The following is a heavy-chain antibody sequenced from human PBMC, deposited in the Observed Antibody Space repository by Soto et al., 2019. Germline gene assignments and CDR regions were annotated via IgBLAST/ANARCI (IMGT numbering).Heavy chain of an antibody. CDR3: ARGHYDSSGLTKFWFDY. Sequence: WIRQPPGKGLEWIGEINHSGSTNYNPSLKSRVTISVDTSKNQFSLKLSSVTAADTAVYYCARGHYDSSGLTKFWFDYWGQGTLVTAPQ. CDR2: INHSGST. J-gene: IGHJ4*02. V-gene: IGHV4-34*01. D-gene: IGHD3-22*01.